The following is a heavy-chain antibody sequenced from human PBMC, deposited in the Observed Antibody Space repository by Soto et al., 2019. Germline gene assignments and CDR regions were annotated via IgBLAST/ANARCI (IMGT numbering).Heavy chain of an antibody. CDR3: ARVGWTTVGYYFDS. D-gene: IGHD4-17*01. CDR1: VFSISSYY. V-gene: IGHV4-59*01. Sequence: XETLYLSCTVSVFSISSYYWSWIRQPPGKGLEWIGYIHYSGSTKYNPSLKSRVSISVDTSKSQFSLKLSSVTAADTAVYYCARVGWTTVGYYFDSWGQGALATVSS. J-gene: IGHJ4*02. CDR2: IHYSGST.